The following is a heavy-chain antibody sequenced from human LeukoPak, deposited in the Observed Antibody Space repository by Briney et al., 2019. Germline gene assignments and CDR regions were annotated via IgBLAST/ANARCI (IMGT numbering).Heavy chain of an antibody. Sequence: PSETLSLTCTVSGGSISSYYWSWIRQPPGKGLEWIGYIYYSGSTNYSPSLKSRVTISVDTSKNQFSLKLSSVTAADTAVYYCAGLYSSSLGRVFDYWGQGTLVTVSS. CDR1: GGSISSYY. J-gene: IGHJ4*02. D-gene: IGHD6-13*01. CDR2: IYYSGST. V-gene: IGHV4-59*01. CDR3: AGLYSSSLGRVFDY.